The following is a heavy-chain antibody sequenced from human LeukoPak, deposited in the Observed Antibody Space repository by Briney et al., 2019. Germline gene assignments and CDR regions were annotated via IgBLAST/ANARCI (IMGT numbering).Heavy chain of an antibody. J-gene: IGHJ4*02. CDR1: GFTFTSYD. V-gene: IGHV1-8*01. CDR3: ARDESD. CDR2: MNPISGHT. Sequence: ASVKVSCKASGFTFTSYDIDWVRQSTGQGLEWMGWMNPISGHTGYAQKFQGRVTITRDTSASTAYMELSSLRSEDTAVYYCARDESDWGQGTLVTVSS.